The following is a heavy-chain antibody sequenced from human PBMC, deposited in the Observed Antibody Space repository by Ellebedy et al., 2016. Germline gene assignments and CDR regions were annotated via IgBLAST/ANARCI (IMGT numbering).Heavy chain of an antibody. Sequence: SETLSLTXAISGASVSNFDATWDWIRQSPLRGLEWLGRIYYRSKWFDDYAVSVKSRITINPDTSKNQFSLQLNSVTPDDTAVYYCARGFRSGNFGVFDIWGHGTAVTVSS. CDR2: IYYRSKWFD. J-gene: IGHJ3*02. V-gene: IGHV6-1*01. D-gene: IGHD1-26*01. CDR3: ARGFRSGNFGVFDI. CDR1: GASVSNFDAT.